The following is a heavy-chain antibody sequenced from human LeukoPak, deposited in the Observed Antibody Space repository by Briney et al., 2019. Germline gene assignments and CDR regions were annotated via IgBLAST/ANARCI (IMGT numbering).Heavy chain of an antibody. J-gene: IGHJ3*02. V-gene: IGHV4-34*01. Sequence: SETLSLTCAVYGGSFSGCYWSWIRQPPGKGLEWIGEINHSGSTNYNPSLKSRVTISVDTSKNQFSLKLSSVTAADTAVYYCARDRVRHYYDSSGRHDAFDIWGQGTMVTVSS. CDR3: ARDRVRHYYDSSGRHDAFDI. CDR1: GGSFSGCY. CDR2: INHSGST. D-gene: IGHD3-22*01.